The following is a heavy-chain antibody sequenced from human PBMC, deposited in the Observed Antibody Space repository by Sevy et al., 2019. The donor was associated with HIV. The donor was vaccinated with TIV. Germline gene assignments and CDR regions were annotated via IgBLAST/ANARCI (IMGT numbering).Heavy chain of an antibody. CDR1: GFTFSIYD. V-gene: IGHV3-13*01. CDR2: INPVGDT. J-gene: IGHJ4*02. Sequence: GGSLRLSCAASGFTFSIYDMHWVRQATGKGLEWVSAINPVGDTYYPGSVKGRFTISRENAKNSLYLQMNSLRAGDTAVYYCARGALSGSYGGPLDYWGQGTLVTVSS. D-gene: IGHD1-26*01. CDR3: ARGALSGSYGGPLDY.